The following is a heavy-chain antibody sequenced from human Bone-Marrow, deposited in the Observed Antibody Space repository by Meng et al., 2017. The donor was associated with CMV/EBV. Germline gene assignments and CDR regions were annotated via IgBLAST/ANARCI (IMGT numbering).Heavy chain of an antibody. CDR2: IYSGGST. D-gene: IGHD1-7*01. CDR1: GFTVSSNY. Sequence: GGSLRLSCAASGFTVSSNYMSWVRQAPGKGLEWVSVIYSGGSTYYADSVKGRFTISRDNSKNTLYLQMNSLRAEDTAVYYCAREKGGTTVFDYWGEGTLVTFSS. CDR3: AREKGGTTVFDY. V-gene: IGHV3-53*01. J-gene: IGHJ4*02.